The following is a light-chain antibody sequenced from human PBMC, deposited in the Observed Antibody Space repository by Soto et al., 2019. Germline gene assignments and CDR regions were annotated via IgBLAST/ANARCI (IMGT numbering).Light chain of an antibody. Sequence: QSVLTQPPSASGTPGQSITISCSGSSSNIGSNTVNWYQQLPGTAPKLVIYTNNQRPSGVPDRFSGSKSGTSASLAISGLQYEDEADYYCAAWDDSPNGLGVFGGGTKLTAL. CDR1: SSNIGSNT. V-gene: IGLV1-44*01. J-gene: IGLJ3*02. CDR3: AAWDDSPNGLGV. CDR2: TNN.